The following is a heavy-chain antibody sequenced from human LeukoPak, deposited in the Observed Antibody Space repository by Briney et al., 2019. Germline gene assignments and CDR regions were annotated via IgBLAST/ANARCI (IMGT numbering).Heavy chain of an antibody. V-gene: IGHV3-30*01. CDR1: GFTFSSYA. CDR3: ARDHYDSSGYGPIYMDV. CDR2: ISYDGSNK. Sequence: PGGSLRLSCAASGFTFSSYAMHWVRQAPGKGLEWVAVISYDGSNKYYADSVKGRFTISRDNSKNTLYLQMNSLRAEDTAVYYCARDHYDSSGYGPIYMDVWGKGTTVTVSS. J-gene: IGHJ6*03. D-gene: IGHD3-22*01.